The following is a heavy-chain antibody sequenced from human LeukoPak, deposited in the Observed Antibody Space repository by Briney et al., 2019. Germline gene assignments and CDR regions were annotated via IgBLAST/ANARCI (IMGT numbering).Heavy chain of an antibody. CDR1: GFTFSSYG. CDR2: ISYDGSNK. D-gene: IGHD3-9*01. V-gene: IGHV3-30*18. J-gene: IGHJ4*02. Sequence: GRSLRLSCAASGFTFSSYGMHWVRQAPGKGLEWVAVISYDGSNKYYADSVKGRFTISRDNSKNTLYLQTNSLRAEDTAVYYCAKPQSPSFDWLPGDYWGQGTLVTVSS. CDR3: AKPQSPSFDWLPGDY.